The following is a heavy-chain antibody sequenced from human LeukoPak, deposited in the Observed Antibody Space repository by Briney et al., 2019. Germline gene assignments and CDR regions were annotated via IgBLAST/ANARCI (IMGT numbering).Heavy chain of an antibody. D-gene: IGHD2-15*01. CDR3: ARLWSPMVEIDY. Sequence: SETLSLTCTVSGGSFRSYYWSWIRQPPGKGLEWIGYISYSGSTKYNPSLKSRVTISVDTSKNQFSLKVRSVTAADTAVYYCARLWSPMVEIDYWGQGTLVTVSS. V-gene: IGHV4-59*08. CDR1: GGSFRSYY. CDR2: ISYSGST. J-gene: IGHJ4*02.